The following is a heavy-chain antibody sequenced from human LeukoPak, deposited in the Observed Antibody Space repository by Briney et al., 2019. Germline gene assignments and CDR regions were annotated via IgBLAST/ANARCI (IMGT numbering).Heavy chain of an antibody. Sequence: ASVKVSCTASGYRFTSYGLSWVRQAPGQGLEWMGWLSVRKGDTDYAQKFRGRVTLTRDTSTNTAYMELRSLKLDDTAVYYCRSDIIVLPSASELGLHVYDIWGQGTVVIVSS. D-gene: IGHD2-2*01. J-gene: IGHJ3*02. V-gene: IGHV1-18*01. CDR2: LSVRKGDT. CDR3: RSDIIVLPSASELGLHVYDI. CDR1: GYRFTSYG.